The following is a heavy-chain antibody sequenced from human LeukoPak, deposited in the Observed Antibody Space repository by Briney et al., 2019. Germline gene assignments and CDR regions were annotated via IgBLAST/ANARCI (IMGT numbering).Heavy chain of an antibody. D-gene: IGHD2-15*01. CDR1: GGSISNYF. V-gene: IGHV4-4*07. CDR2: LSASGTT. CDR3: ARGSSGYCSAASCFRPEDAFGI. Sequence: SETLSLTCSVSGGSISNYFWGWLRQPAGKGLEWVGRLSASGTTNYNPSLRSRVTIAVDTSNNQLSLRVSSVTAADTAVYYCARGSSGYCSAASCFRPEDAFGIWGQGTVVIVS. J-gene: IGHJ3*02.